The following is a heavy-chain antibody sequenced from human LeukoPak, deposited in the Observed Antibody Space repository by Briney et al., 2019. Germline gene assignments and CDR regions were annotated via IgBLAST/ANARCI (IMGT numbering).Heavy chain of an antibody. J-gene: IGHJ4*02. Sequence: SETLSLTCTVSGGSISSSSYYWGWIRQPPGKGLEWIGSIYYSGSTYYNPSLKSRVTISVDMSKNQFSLKLSSVTAADTAVYYCARHDEGSSSWYYFDYWGQGTLVTVSS. V-gene: IGHV4-39*01. CDR1: GGSISSSSYY. CDR3: ARHDEGSSSWYYFDY. D-gene: IGHD6-13*01. CDR2: IYYSGST.